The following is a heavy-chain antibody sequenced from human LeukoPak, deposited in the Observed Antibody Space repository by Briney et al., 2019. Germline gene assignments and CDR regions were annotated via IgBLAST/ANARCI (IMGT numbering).Heavy chain of an antibody. CDR3: ARGSVAGPHSSFDY. V-gene: IGHV1-2*04. Sequence: ASVKVSCKASGYTFTGYYMHWVRQAPGQGLEWMGWINPNSGGTNYAQKFQGWVTMTRDTSISTAYMELSRLRSDDTAVYYCARGSVAGPHSSFDYWGQGTLVTVSS. CDR1: GYTFTGYY. D-gene: IGHD6-19*01. CDR2: INPNSGGT. J-gene: IGHJ4*02.